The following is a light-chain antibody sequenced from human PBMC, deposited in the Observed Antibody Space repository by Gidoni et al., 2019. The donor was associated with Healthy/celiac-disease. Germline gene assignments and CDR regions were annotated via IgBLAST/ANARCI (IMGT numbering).Light chain of an antibody. CDR2: GNS. CDR1: SPNIGAGYD. J-gene: IGLJ2*01. V-gene: IGLV1-40*01. Sequence: QSVLTQPPSVSGAPGQRVPISGTGSSPNIGAGYDVHWYQQLPGTAPKLLIYGNSNRPSGVPDRFSVSKSCTSASLAITGLQAEDEADYYCQSYDSSLSASVFGGGTKLTVL. CDR3: QSYDSSLSASV.